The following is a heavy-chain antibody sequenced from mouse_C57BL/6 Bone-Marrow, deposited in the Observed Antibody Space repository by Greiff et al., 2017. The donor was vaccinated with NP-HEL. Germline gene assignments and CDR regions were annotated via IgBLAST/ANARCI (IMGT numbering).Heavy chain of an antibody. J-gene: IGHJ2*01. D-gene: IGHD1-1*01. CDR3: ARLLRYYFDY. CDR2: IYPRSGNT. CDR1: GYTFTSYG. Sequence: QVQLQQSGAELARPGASVKLSCKASGYTFTSYGISWVKQRTGQGLEWIGEIYPRSGNTYYNEKFKGKATLAADKSSNTAYMELRSLTSEDSAVYFCARLLRYYFDYWGQGTTLTVSS. V-gene: IGHV1-81*01.